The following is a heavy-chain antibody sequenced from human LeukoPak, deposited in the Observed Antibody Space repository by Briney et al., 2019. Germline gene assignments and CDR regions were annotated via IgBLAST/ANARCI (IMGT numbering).Heavy chain of an antibody. CDR2: IYHSGST. D-gene: IGHD1-26*01. V-gene: IGHV4-38-2*02. J-gene: IGHJ4*02. Sequence: SETLSLTCTVSGYSISSGYYWGWIRQPPGKGLEWIGSIYHSGSTYYNPSLKSRVTISVDTSKNQFSLKLSSVTAADTAVYYCARDGIVEASDYWGQGTLVTVSS. CDR1: GYSISSGYY. CDR3: ARDGIVEASDY.